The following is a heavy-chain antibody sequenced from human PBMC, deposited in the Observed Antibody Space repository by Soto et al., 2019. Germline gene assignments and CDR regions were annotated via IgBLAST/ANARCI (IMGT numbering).Heavy chain of an antibody. J-gene: IGHJ6*02. Sequence: QPGGSLRLSCAASGFTFSSCGMHWVREAPGKGLEWVALISYDGSNKYYADSVKGRFTISRDNSKNTLYLQMNSLRAEDTAVYYCAKDVVVGATPGLGDYYYYYGMDVWRQGTTVTVSS. D-gene: IGHD1-26*01. CDR1: GFTFSSCG. CDR3: AKDVVVGATPGLGDYYYYYGMDV. CDR2: ISYDGSNK. V-gene: IGHV3-30*18.